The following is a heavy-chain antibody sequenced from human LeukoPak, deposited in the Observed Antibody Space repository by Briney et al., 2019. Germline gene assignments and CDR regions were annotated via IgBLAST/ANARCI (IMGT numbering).Heavy chain of an antibody. D-gene: IGHD5-12*01. V-gene: IGHV3-30*18. CDR3: AKGLSMVATTGFDY. CDR1: GFTFSNYA. J-gene: IGHJ4*02. Sequence: GGSLRLSCAASGFTFSNYAMHWVRQAPGKGLEWVALISYDGSNKYYADSVKGRFTIPRDNSKNTLYLQMNSLRAEDTAVYYCAKGLSMVATTGFDYWGQGTLVTVSS. CDR2: ISYDGSNK.